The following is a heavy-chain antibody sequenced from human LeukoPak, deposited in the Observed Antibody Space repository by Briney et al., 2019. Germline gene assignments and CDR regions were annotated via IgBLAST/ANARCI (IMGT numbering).Heavy chain of an antibody. V-gene: IGHV3-66*01. J-gene: IGHJ4*02. CDR1: GFTVSSDY. Sequence: GGSLRLSCAASGFTVSSDYMSWVRQAPGKGLEWVSDLYSGGSTDYADSVKGRFTMSRDNSKNMLYLQMNSLRVDDTAVYFCARGRGYSGYDVSLPFDYWGQGTLVTVSS. CDR2: LYSGGST. D-gene: IGHD5-12*01. CDR3: ARGRGYSGYDVSLPFDY.